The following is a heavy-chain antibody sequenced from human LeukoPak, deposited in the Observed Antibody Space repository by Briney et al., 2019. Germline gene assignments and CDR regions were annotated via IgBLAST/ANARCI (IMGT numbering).Heavy chain of an antibody. CDR2: INHSGST. CDR3: ASSRSRRYSSSWYQLDWFDP. Sequence: SETLSLTCAVYGGSFSGYYWSWIRQPPGEGLEWIGEINHSGSTNYNPSLKSRVTISVDTSKNQFSLKLSSVTAADAAVYYCASSRSRRYSSSWYQLDWFDPWGQGTLVTVSS. J-gene: IGHJ5*02. D-gene: IGHD6-13*01. V-gene: IGHV4-34*01. CDR1: GGSFSGYY.